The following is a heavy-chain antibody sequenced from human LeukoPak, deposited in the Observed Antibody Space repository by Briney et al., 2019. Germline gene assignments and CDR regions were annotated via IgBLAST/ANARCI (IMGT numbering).Heavy chain of an antibody. CDR1: GYSFTSYW. J-gene: IGHJ5*02. CDR2: IYPGDPDT. V-gene: IGHV5-51*01. Sequence: GESLKISCKGSGYSFTSYWIGWVRQMSGKGLEWMGIIYPGDPDTRYSPSFQGQVTISADKSISTAYLQWSSLKASDTAMYYCARYYYESSGYSMNWFDPWGQGTLVTVSS. CDR3: ARYYYESSGYSMNWFDP. D-gene: IGHD3-22*01.